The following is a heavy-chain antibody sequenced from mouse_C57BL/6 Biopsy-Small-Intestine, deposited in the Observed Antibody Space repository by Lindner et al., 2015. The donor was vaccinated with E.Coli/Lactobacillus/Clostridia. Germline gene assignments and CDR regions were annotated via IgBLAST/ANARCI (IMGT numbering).Heavy chain of an antibody. D-gene: IGHD1-1*01. J-gene: IGHJ2*01. V-gene: IGHV1-7*01. CDR1: GYTFTNNW. Sequence: VQLQESGAELAKPGASVKLSCKASGYTFTNNWMHWVKQRPGQGLDWIGYINPSSAYTKYDQKFKDRATLTADRSSSTVYMQLSSLTYEDSAVYYCARAGFSYGSDFDFWGQGTTLTVSS. CDR2: INPSSAYT. CDR3: ARAGFSYGSDFDF.